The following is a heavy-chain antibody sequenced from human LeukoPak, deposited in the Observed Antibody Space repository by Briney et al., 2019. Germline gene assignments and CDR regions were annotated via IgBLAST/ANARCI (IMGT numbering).Heavy chain of an antibody. Sequence: ASVKVSCKASGYTFTSYYMHWVRQAPGQGLEWMGIINPSGGSTSYAQKFQGRVTMTRDMSTSTVYMELSSLRSEDTAVYYCARGRVGCSRTSCFGSVAFDIWGQGTMVTVSS. CDR2: INPSGGST. CDR1: GYTFTSYY. J-gene: IGHJ3*02. D-gene: IGHD2-2*01. CDR3: ARGRVGCSRTSCFGSVAFDI. V-gene: IGHV1-46*01.